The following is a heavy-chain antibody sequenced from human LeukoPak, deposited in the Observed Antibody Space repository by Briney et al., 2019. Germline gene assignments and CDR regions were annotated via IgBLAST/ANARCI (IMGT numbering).Heavy chain of an antibody. V-gene: IGHV1-3*01. J-gene: IGHJ1*01. CDR3: ARDESSSWYAYFQH. CDR2: ISAGNGNT. CDR1: GYTFTSYA. Sequence: ASVKVSCKASGYTFTSYAMHWVRQAPGQRLEWMGWISAGNGNTKYSQKFQGRVTITRDTSASTAYMELSSLRSEDTAVYYCARDESSSWYAYFQHWGQGTLVTVSS. D-gene: IGHD6-13*01.